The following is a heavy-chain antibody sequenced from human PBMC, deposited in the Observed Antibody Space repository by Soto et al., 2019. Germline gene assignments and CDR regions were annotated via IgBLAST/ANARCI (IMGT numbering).Heavy chain of an antibody. Sequence: TSETLSLTCDVNGGAFSGYYWTWIRQTPGKGLEWIGEINHSGKTNYKSSLRSRLVMSVDTSKNRISLKLSSVTAADTAVYYCARGRLTYFYGSGSPGFFDYWGQGTPVTVSS. CDR3: ARGRLTYFYGSGSPGFFDY. V-gene: IGHV4-34*01. CDR1: GGAFSGYY. CDR2: INHSGKT. D-gene: IGHD3-10*01. J-gene: IGHJ4*02.